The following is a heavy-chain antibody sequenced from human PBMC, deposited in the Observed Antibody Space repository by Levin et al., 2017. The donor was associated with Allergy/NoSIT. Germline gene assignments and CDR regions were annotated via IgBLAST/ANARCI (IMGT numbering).Heavy chain of an antibody. CDR2: INSDGSST. CDR3: ARDRGSYCSSTSCYYYYSMDG. V-gene: IGHV3-74*01. D-gene: IGHD2-2*01. J-gene: IGHJ6*03. Sequence: GESLKISCAASGFTFSSYWMHWVRQAPGKGLVWVSRINSDGSSTSYADSVKGRFTISRDNAKNTLYLQMNSLRAEDTAVYYCARDRGSYCSSTSCYYYYSMDGWGKGTTVTVSS. CDR1: GFTFSSYW.